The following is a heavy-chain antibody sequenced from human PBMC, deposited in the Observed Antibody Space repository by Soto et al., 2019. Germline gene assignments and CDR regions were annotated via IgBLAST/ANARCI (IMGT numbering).Heavy chain of an antibody. J-gene: IGHJ6*02. D-gene: IGHD2-2*01. CDR3: AREYCSSTSCYYYYGMDV. CDR1: GFTFSSYW. V-gene: IGHV3-7*03. CDR2: IKQDGSEK. Sequence: PGGSLRLSCAASGFTFSSYWMSWVRQAPGKGLEWVANIKQDGSEKYYVDSVKGRFTISRDNAKNSLYLQMNSLRAEDTAVYYCAREYCSSTSCYYYYGMDVWGQGTTVTVSS.